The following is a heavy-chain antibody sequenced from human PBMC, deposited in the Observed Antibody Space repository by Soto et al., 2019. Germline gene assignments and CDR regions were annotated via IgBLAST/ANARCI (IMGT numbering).Heavy chain of an antibody. D-gene: IGHD2-2*01. Sequence: LRVSCKGSGSHFTRYRISWLRHAPAHGVEWMGWISAYNGNTNYAQKLQGRVTMTTDTSTSTAYMELRSLRSDDTAVYYCARTPYEGQLPKLSENYFYYWGQGTMVTVSS. J-gene: IGHJ4*02. CDR3: ARTPYEGQLPKLSENYFYY. CDR2: ISAYNGNT. CDR1: GSHFTRYR. V-gene: IGHV1-18*04.